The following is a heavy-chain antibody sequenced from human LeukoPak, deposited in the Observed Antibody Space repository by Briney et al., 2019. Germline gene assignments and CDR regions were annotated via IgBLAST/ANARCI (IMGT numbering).Heavy chain of an antibody. CDR3: ARLDTGVDY. J-gene: IGHJ4*02. CDR2: IYYSGST. D-gene: IGHD5-18*01. Sequence: SETLSLTCTVSGGSISSYYWSWIRQPPGKGLEWIGYIYYSGSTNYNPSLKSRVTISVDTSKSQFSLKLSSVTAADTAVYYCARLDTGVDYWGQGTLVTVSS. CDR1: GGSISSYY. V-gene: IGHV4-59*08.